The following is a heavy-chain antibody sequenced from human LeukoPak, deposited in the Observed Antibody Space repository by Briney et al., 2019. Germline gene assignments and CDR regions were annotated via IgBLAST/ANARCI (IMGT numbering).Heavy chain of an antibody. Sequence: SETLSLTCTVSGGSISSSSYYWGWIRQPPGKGLEWIGSIYYSGSTYYNPPLKSRVTISVDTSKNQFSLKLSSVTAADTAVYYCARGMREGSGSYLGLWDYWGQGTMVTVSS. V-gene: IGHV4-39*01. CDR3: ARGMREGSGSYLGLWDY. CDR2: IYYSGST. D-gene: IGHD3-10*01. J-gene: IGHJ4*02. CDR1: GGSISSSSYY.